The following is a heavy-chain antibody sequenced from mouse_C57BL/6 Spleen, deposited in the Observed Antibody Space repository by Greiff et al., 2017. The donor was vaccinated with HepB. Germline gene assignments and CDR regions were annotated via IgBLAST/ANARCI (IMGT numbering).Heavy chain of an antibody. D-gene: IGHD2-3*01. J-gene: IGHJ3*01. CDR1: GYTFTSYW. CDR3: ARNDLGAPWFAY. Sequence: QVQLQQPGAELVRPGSSVKLSCKASGYTFTSYWMDWVKQRPGQGLEWIGNIYPSDSETHYNQKFKDKATLTVDKSSSTAYMQLSSLTSEDSAVYYCARNDLGAPWFAYWGQGTLVTVSA. CDR2: IYPSDSET. V-gene: IGHV1-61*01.